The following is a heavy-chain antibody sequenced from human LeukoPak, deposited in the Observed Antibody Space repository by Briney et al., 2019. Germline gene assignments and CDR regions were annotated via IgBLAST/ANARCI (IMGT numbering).Heavy chain of an antibody. V-gene: IGHV1-18*01. Sequence: GASVKVSCKASGGTFSSYGISWVRQAPGQGLEWMGWISSYNGNTNYAQKLQGRVTLTTDTSTSTAYMELRSLRSDDTAIYYCARRASGIYFDFDYWGQGTLVTVSS. D-gene: IGHD1-26*01. CDR2: ISSYNGNT. CDR1: GGTFSSYG. J-gene: IGHJ4*02. CDR3: ARRASGIYFDFDY.